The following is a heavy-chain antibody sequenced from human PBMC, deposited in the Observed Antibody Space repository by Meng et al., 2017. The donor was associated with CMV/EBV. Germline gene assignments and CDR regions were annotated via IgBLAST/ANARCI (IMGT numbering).Heavy chain of an antibody. D-gene: IGHD5-18*01. CDR1: GGTSSSYT. J-gene: IGHJ6*02. CDR3: ARATVMGSTPYYYYGMDG. V-gene: IGHV1-69*02. Sequence: SVKISCKASGGTSSSYTISWVRQAPGQGLEWMGRIITILSIANYAQKFQGRVTITADKSTSTAYMELSSMRSEDTAVYYCARATVMGSTPYYYYGMDGWGQGTTVTVSS. CDR2: IITILSIA.